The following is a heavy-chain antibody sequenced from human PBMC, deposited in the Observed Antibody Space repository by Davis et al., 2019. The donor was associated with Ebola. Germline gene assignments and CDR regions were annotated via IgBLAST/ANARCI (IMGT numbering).Heavy chain of an antibody. CDR3: ARGSMTTVIYYYYYYGMDV. Sequence: PGGSLRLSCAVYGGSFSGYYWRWIRQPPGKGLEWIGEINHSGSTNYNPSLKSRVTISVDTSKNQFSLELSSVTAADTAVYYCARGSMTTVIYYYYYYGMDVWGQGTTVTVSS. D-gene: IGHD4-17*01. CDR1: GGSFSGYY. J-gene: IGHJ6*02. V-gene: IGHV4-34*01. CDR2: INHSGST.